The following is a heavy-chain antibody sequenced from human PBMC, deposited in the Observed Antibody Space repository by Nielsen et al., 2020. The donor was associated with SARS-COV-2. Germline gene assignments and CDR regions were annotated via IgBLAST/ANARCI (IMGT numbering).Heavy chain of an antibody. D-gene: IGHD3-10*01. CDR1: GYTFTSYS. CDR2: ISPNGGST. V-gene: IGHV1-46*01. CDR3: ARDSISLGELSGYLDY. J-gene: IGHJ4*02. Sequence: ASVKVSCKASGYTFTSYSMHWVRQAPGQGLEWMGIISPNGGSTIYAQKFQGRVTMTRDTSTSIAYMELSSLRSEDTAVYYCARDSISLGELSGYLDYWGQGTLVTVSS.